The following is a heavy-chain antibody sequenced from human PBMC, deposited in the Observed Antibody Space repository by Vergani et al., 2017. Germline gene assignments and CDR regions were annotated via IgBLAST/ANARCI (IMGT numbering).Heavy chain of an antibody. CDR3: ARAEGNWNYDWFDP. CDR2: INPSGGST. D-gene: IGHD1-7*01. CDR1: GSTFTSYY. J-gene: IGHJ5*02. V-gene: IGHV1-46*01. Sequence: QVQLVQSGAEVKKPGAPVKVSCKASGSTFTSYYMHWVRQAPGQGLEWMGIINPSGGSTSYAQKFQGRVTMTRDTSTSTAYMELSSLRSEDTAVYYCARAEGNWNYDWFDPWGQGTLVTVSS.